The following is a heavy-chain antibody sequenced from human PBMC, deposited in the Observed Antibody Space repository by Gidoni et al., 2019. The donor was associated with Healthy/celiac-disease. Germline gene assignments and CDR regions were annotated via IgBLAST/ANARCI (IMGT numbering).Heavy chain of an antibody. CDR3: AKGRYDILTGYSAPLDY. V-gene: IGHV3-43*01. Sequence: EVPLVESGGVVVQPGGSLRLSCAASGSSFHDYTMHWVRQAPGEGLEWVSLISWDGGSTYYADTVKGRFTISRDNSKNSLYLQMNSLRTEDTALYYCAKGRYDILTGYSAPLDYWGQGTLVTVSS. CDR1: GSSFHDYT. J-gene: IGHJ4*02. CDR2: ISWDGGST. D-gene: IGHD3-9*01.